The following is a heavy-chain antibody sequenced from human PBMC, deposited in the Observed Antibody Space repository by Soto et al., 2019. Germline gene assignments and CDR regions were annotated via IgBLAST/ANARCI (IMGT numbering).Heavy chain of an antibody. J-gene: IGHJ3*01. CDR1: GFTFSSYS. D-gene: IGHD2-2*01. CDR2: ISSSSSYI. V-gene: IGHV3-21*04. Sequence: GGSLRLSCAASGFTFSSYSMNWVRQAPGEGLEWVSSISSSSSYIYYADSVKGRFTISRDSARNSLYLQMNSLRAEDTAIYYCAKRYSCTSTTCDHAFDVWGQGTMVTVSS. CDR3: AKRYSCTSTTCDHAFDV.